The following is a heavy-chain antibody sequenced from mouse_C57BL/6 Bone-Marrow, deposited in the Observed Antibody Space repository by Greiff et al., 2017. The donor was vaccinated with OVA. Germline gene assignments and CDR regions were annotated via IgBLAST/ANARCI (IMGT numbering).Heavy chain of an antibody. CDR2: INPSTGGT. Sequence: EVQLQESGPELVKPGASVKISCKASGYSFTGYYMNWVKQSPEKSLEWIGEINPSTGGTTYNQKFKAKATLTVDKSSSTAYMQLKSLTSEDSAVYYCARKQLSLPYFDYWGQGTTLTVSS. CDR3: ARKQLSLPYFDY. V-gene: IGHV1-42*01. J-gene: IGHJ2*01. D-gene: IGHD3-2*02. CDR1: GYSFTGYY.